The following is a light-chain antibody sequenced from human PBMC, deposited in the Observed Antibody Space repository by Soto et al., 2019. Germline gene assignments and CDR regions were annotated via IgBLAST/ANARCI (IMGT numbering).Light chain of an antibody. CDR3: QQYYRSCT. Sequence: DIHLTQSPSTLSASVGDRVTITCRASQSVTDWLAWYQQKPGKAPKLLIYDASSLQSGVPSRFSGSGSGTEFSLTITSLQPDDFATYYRQQYYRSCTFGQGTKVEIK. J-gene: IGKJ2*02. CDR2: DAS. CDR1: QSVTDW. V-gene: IGKV1-5*01.